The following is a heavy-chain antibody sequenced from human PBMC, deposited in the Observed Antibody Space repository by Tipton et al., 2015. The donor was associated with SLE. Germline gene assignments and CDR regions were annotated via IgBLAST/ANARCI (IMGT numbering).Heavy chain of an antibody. CDR2: IYTGGST. D-gene: IGHD3-9*01. CDR1: GFTFSSYA. Sequence: SLRLSCAASGFTFSSYAMNWVRQAPGKGLEWVSVIYTGGSTYYADSVKGRSTISRDNSKNTLYLQMNSLRAEDTAVYYCARGPPERYFDGAFDIWGQGTMVTVSS. V-gene: IGHV3-66*02. J-gene: IGHJ3*02. CDR3: ARGPPERYFDGAFDI.